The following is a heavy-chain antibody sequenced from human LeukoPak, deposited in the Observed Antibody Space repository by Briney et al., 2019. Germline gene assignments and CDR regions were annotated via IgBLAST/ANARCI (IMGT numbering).Heavy chain of an antibody. V-gene: IGHV4-39*01. J-gene: IGHJ4*02. CDR3: ARVGYDRTGYYLRPFDY. D-gene: IGHD3-22*01. Sequence: SETPSLTCTVSGGSISSSSYYWGWIRQPPGKGLEWIGTIYYRGSTYYNPSLKSRVTVSVDTSKNQFSLKLSSVTAADTAVYFCARVGYDRTGYYLRPFDYWGQGTLVTVSS. CDR2: IYYRGST. CDR1: GGSISSSSYY.